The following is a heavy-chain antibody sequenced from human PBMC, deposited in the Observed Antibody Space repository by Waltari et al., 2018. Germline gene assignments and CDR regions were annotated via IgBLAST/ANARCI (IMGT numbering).Heavy chain of an antibody. J-gene: IGHJ5*02. CDR1: GYSISSGYY. D-gene: IGHD6-13*01. V-gene: IGHV4-38-2*01. Sequence: QVQLQESGPGLVKPSETLSLTCAVSGYSISSGYYWGWIRQPPGKGLEWIGSIYHSGSTYDNPSLKRRVTRSVDTAKKQFSLKLSSGTAADTAVYYCARHPPGRAAAGISWFDPWGQGTLVTVSS. CDR2: IYHSGST. CDR3: ARHPPGRAAAGISWFDP.